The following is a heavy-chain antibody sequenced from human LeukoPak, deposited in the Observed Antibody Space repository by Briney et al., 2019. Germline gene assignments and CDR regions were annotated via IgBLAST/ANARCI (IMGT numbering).Heavy chain of an antibody. V-gene: IGHV3-74*01. CDR3: ARQGGSYNFDY. Sequence: GGSLRLSCAASGFTSSSYWMHWVRQAPGKGLVWVSRSDSDGSSTNYADSVKGRFTISRDNAKNTLYLQMNSLRAEDTAVYYCARQGGSYNFDYWGQGTLVTVSS. CDR1: GFTSSSYW. CDR2: SDSDGSST. J-gene: IGHJ4*02. D-gene: IGHD2-15*01.